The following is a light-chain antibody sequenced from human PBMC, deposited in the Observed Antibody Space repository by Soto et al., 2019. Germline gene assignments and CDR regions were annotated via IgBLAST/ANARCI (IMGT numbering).Light chain of an antibody. CDR2: KAY. Sequence: DIQMTQSPSTLSASVGDRVTITCRASQSISSWLAWYQQKPGKAPKLLIYKAYSLESGVPSRFSGSGYGTEITRNSSSLLPDDVVIYYHQQYNRYPPCGQGTKVEIK. CDR3: QQYNRYPP. CDR1: QSISSW. J-gene: IGKJ1*01. V-gene: IGKV1-5*03.